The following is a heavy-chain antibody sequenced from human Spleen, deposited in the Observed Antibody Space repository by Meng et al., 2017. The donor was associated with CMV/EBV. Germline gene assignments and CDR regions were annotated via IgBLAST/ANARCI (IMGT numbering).Heavy chain of an antibody. D-gene: IGHD1-26*01. V-gene: IGHV1-18*04. CDR3: ARAWGIGSYYPYYFDY. J-gene: IGHJ4*02. CDR1: GYTFTGYY. Sequence: ASVKVSCKASGYTFTGYYMHWVRQAPGQGLEWMGWISAYNGNTNYAQKLQGRVTMTTDTSTSTAYMELRSLRSDDTAVYYCARAWGIGSYYPYYFDYWGQGTLVTVSS. CDR2: ISAYNGNT.